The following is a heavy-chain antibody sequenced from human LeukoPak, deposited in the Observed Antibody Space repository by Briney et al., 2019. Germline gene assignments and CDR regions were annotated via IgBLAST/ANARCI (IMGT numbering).Heavy chain of an antibody. Sequence: SETLSLTCTVSGGSMSGYYWSWIRQPPGKGLEWIGYIFSSGSSNFNPSLKSRVTISVDTSRNQFSLRLSSVTAADTAVYSCARRSKLGYYFDSWGKGILVTVSS. D-gene: IGHD3-16*01. CDR3: ARRSKLGYYFDS. CDR2: IFSSGSS. CDR1: GGSMSGYY. J-gene: IGHJ4*02. V-gene: IGHV4-59*08.